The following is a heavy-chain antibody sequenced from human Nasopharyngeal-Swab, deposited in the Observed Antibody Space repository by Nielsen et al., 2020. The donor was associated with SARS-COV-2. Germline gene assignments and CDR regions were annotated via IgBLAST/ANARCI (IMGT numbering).Heavy chain of an antibody. CDR2: MNPNSGNT. D-gene: IGHD6-19*01. Sequence: ASVKVSCKASGYTFTSYDINWVRQATGQGLEWMGWMNPNSGNTGSAQKFQGRVTMTRNTSISTAYMELSSLRSEDTAVYYCARGVRYSSGLLGPCYYYMDVWGKGTTVTVSS. CDR3: ARGVRYSSGLLGPCYYYMDV. CDR1: GYTFTSYD. V-gene: IGHV1-8*01. J-gene: IGHJ6*03.